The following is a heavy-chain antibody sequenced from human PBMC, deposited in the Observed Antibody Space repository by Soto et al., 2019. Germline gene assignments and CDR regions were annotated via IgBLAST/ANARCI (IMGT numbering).Heavy chain of an antibody. CDR2: IYHSGST. V-gene: IGHV4-4*02. CDR3: ARVQGWLRLRYYYYGMDV. CDR1: GVSISNSHW. D-gene: IGHD5-12*01. J-gene: IGHJ6*02. Sequence: QVQLQESGPGLVKPSGTLSLTCAVSGVSISNSHWWSWVRQPPGKGLEWIGEIYHSGSTSYNPSLKRRVTISIDKTNNQFSMNLNSVTAADTAVYYCARVQGWLRLRYYYYGMDVWGQGTTVTVSS.